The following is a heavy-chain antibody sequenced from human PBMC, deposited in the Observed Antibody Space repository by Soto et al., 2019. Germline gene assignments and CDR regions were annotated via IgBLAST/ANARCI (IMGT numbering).Heavy chain of an antibody. CDR3: ARVIGSGELKYYYYYHGMDV. D-gene: IGHD3-10*01. J-gene: IGHJ6*02. Sequence: SVKVSCKASGGTFSSYAISCVRQAPGQALEWMGGIMPICGTANYAQKFQGRVTITADKSTSTAYMELRSLRSEDTAVYYCARVIGSGELKYYYYYHGMDVWGQGTTVTVSS. CDR2: IMPICGTA. CDR1: GGTFSSYA. V-gene: IGHV1-69*06.